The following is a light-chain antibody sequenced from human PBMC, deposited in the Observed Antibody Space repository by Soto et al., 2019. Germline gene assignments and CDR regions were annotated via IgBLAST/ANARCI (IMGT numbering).Light chain of an antibody. Sequence: SYELTQPLSLSVALGQTATMTCGGNNIGRKPVHWYQQKPGQAPVLVIFRDTNRPSGIPERFSGSKSTNTATLTISRAQAGDEADYYCQVWDASSVVFGGGTKVTVL. CDR2: RDT. CDR3: QVWDASSVV. CDR1: NIGRKP. J-gene: IGLJ2*01. V-gene: IGLV3-9*01.